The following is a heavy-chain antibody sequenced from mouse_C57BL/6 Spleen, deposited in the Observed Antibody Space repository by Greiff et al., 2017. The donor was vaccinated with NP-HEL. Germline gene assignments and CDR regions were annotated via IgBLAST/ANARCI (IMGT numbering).Heavy chain of an antibody. CDR2: ISDGGSYT. V-gene: IGHV5-4*03. J-gene: IGHJ2*01. CDR1: GFTFSSYA. Sequence: DVKLVESGGGLVKPGGSLKLSCAASGFTFSSYAMSWVRQTPEKRLEWVATISDGGSYTYYPDNVKGRFTISRDNAKNNLYLQMSHLKSEDTAMYYCARGGYYYGSSYGFDYWGQGTTLTVSS. CDR3: ARGGYYYGSSYGFDY. D-gene: IGHD1-1*01.